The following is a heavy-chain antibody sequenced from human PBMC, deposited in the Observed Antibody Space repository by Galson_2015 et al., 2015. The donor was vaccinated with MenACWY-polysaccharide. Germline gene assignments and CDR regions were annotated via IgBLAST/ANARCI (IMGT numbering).Heavy chain of an antibody. J-gene: IGHJ4*02. CDR1: GYTCTNYY. D-gene: IGHD6-13*01. V-gene: IGHV1-46*01. Sequence: SVKISCKASGYTCTNYYMHWVRQAPGQGLEWMGIINPSGGTTSYAQEFQGRVTMTRDTSTRTVYMELSSLRSEDTAMYFCERGSSDSSRICWGQGTLVTVSS. CDR3: ERGSSDSSRIC. CDR2: INPSGGTT.